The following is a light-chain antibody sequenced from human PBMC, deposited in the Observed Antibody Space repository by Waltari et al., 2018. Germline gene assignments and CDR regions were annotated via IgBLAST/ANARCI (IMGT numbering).Light chain of an antibody. CDR2: GAS. Sequence: EIVMTQSPAILSASPGESATLPCRASQSVSTNLAWYQQKPGQAPRLLIYGASTRATGIPDRFSGSGSGTEFTLTISSLQSEDFVVYSCQQYNDWPRTFGQGTKVEIK. CDR3: QQYNDWPRT. CDR1: QSVSTN. V-gene: IGKV3-15*01. J-gene: IGKJ1*01.